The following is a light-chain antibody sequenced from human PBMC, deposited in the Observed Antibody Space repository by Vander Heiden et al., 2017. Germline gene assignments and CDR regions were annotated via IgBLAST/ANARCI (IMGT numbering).Light chain of an antibody. CDR2: DAS. CDR1: QSVSSY. Sequence: EIVLTQSPATLSLSPGGRATLSCRASQSVSSYLAWYQQKPGQAPRLLIYDASNRATGIPARFSGSGSGTDFTLTISSLEPEDFAVYYCQQRSNWLLTFGGGTKVEIK. CDR3: QQRSNWLLT. V-gene: IGKV3-11*01. J-gene: IGKJ4*01.